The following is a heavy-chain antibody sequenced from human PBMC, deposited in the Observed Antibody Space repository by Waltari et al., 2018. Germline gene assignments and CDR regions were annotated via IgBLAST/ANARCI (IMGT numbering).Heavy chain of an antibody. CDR3: ARDGNYYDSSGYYYGFDY. CDR2: IYTSGST. D-gene: IGHD3-22*01. CDR1: GGSISSGSYY. Sequence: QVQLQESGPGLVKPSQTLSLTCTVSGGSISSGSYYWSWIRQPAGKGLEWIGRIYTSGSTNYNPALKSRVTISVDTSKNQFSLKLSSVTAADTAVYYCARDGNYYDSSGYYYGFDYWGQGTLVTVSS. J-gene: IGHJ4*02. V-gene: IGHV4-61*02.